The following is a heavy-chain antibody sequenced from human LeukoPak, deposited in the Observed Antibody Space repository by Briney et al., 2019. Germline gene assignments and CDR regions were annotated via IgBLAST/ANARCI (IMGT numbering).Heavy chain of an antibody. CDR2: IYYSGST. D-gene: IGHD6-13*01. J-gene: IGHJ6*02. CDR1: GGSISSGDYY. V-gene: IGHV4-30-4*01. CDR3: ARDMQQPHYYYYGMDV. Sequence: SETLSLTCTVSGGSISSGDYYWSWIRQPPGKGLEWIGYIYYSGSTYYNPSLKSRVTISVDTSKNQFSLKLSSVTAADTAVYYCARDMQQPHYYYYGMDVWGQGTTVTVSS.